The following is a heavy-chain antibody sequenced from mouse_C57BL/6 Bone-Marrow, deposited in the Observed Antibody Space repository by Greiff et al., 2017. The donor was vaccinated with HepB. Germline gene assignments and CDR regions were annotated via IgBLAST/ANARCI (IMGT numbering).Heavy chain of an antibody. Sequence: QVQLKESGAELVRPGASVKMSCKASGYTFTSYNMHWVKQTPRQGLEWIGAIYPGNGDTSYNQKFKGKATLTVDKSSSTAYMQLSSLTSEDSAVYFCARSDIYYDPYYYAMDYWGQGTSVTVSS. CDR2: IYPGNGDT. V-gene: IGHV1-12*01. D-gene: IGHD2-4*01. J-gene: IGHJ4*01. CDR3: ARSDIYYDPYYYAMDY. CDR1: GYTFTSYN.